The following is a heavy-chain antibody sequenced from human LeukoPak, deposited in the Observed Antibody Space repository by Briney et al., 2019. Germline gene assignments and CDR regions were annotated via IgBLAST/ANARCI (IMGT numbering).Heavy chain of an antibody. CDR2: ISPRGST. J-gene: IGHJ4*02. Sequence: GGSLRLSCAASGFTFSSYAMSWVRQAPRKGLEWVSVISPRGSTYYPDSVKGWFTISRDNSKNTVYLQMNSLRAEDTALYYCAKGRYDSDYWGQGTLVTVSS. CDR1: GFTFSSYA. V-gene: IGHV3-23*01. CDR3: AKGRYDSDY. D-gene: IGHD1-1*01.